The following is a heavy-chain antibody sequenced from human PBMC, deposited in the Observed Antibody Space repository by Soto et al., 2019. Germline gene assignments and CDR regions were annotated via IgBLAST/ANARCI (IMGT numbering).Heavy chain of an antibody. J-gene: IGHJ6*02. D-gene: IGHD3-10*01. Sequence: QVQLVESGGGVVQPGTSLRLSCTASGFTLPNFGMHWVRQAPGKGLEWVAVVSYDVSNRYYADSVKGRFTISRDNSRSMLYLHMNSLRAEDSSVYYCAKDGEYYYYNCMDVWGQVTKVTVSS. CDR2: VSYDVSNR. CDR3: AKDGEYYYYNCMDV. CDR1: GFTLPNFG. V-gene: IGHV3-30*18.